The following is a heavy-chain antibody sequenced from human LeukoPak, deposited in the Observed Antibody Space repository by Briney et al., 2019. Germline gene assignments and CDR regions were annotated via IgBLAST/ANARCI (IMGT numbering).Heavy chain of an antibody. CDR2: ISGSGTTI. V-gene: IGHV3-11*01. CDR1: GFTFSDYY. CDR3: ARRTGHSYFDY. D-gene: IGHD1-14*01. J-gene: IGHJ4*02. Sequence: GGSPRLSCAGSGFTFSDYYISWIRQAPGKGLEWISYISGSGTTIYSADSLKGRFTISRDNAKNSLFLQMSSLRAEDTAVYYCARRTGHSYFDYWGQGTLVTVSS.